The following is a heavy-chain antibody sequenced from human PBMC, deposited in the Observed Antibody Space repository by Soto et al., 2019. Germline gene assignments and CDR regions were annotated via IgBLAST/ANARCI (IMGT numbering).Heavy chain of an antibody. CDR2: ISSSSSYV. CDR3: AGGHTAMVFSEGLVSLNYYMDV. CDR1: GFTFSSYS. V-gene: IGHV3-21*01. J-gene: IGHJ6*03. D-gene: IGHD5-18*01. Sequence: EVQLVESGGGLVKPGGSLRLSCAASGFTFSSYSMNWVRQAPGKGLEWVSSISSSSSYVYYADSVKGRFTISRDNAKNLLYLQMNSLRAEDTAVYYCAGGHTAMVFSEGLVSLNYYMDVWGKGTTVTVSS.